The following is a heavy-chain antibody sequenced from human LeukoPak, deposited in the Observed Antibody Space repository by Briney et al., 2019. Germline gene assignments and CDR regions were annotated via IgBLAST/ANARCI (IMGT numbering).Heavy chain of an antibody. CDR3: ARASSRSGSYYGLVY. D-gene: IGHD1-26*01. CDR2: IYHSGST. Sequence: SETLSLTCTVSGYSISSGYYWGWIRQPPGKGLEWIGSIYHSGSTYYNPSLKSRVTISVDTSKNQFSLKLSSVTAADTAVYYCARASSRSGSYYGLVYWGQGTLVTVSS. J-gene: IGHJ4*02. V-gene: IGHV4-38-2*02. CDR1: GYSISSGYY.